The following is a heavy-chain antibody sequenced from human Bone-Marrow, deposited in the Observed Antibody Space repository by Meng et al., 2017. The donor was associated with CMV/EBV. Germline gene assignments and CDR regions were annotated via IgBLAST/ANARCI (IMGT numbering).Heavy chain of an antibody. D-gene: IGHD3-22*01. Sequence: GESLKISCAASGFTFSSYAMSWVRQAPGKGLEWVSVIYSGGSSTYYADSVKGRFTISRDNSKNTLYLQMNSLRAEDTAVYYCAKDTPIHDSSGSTPYFDDWGQGNLVTFSS. CDR1: GFTFSSYA. J-gene: IGHJ4*02. CDR3: AKDTPIHDSSGSTPYFDD. CDR2: IYSGGSST. V-gene: IGHV3-23*03.